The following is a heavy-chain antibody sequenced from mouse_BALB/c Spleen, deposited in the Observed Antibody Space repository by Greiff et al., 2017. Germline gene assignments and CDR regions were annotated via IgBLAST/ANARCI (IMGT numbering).Heavy chain of an antibody. CDR3: ARSVAYYGNFDY. V-gene: IGHV1S81*02. D-gene: IGHD2-10*01. CDR2: INPSNGRT. Sequence: QVQLQQPGAELVKPGASVKLSCKASGYTFTSYWMHWVKQRPGQGLEWIGEINPSNGRTNYNEKFKSKATLTVDKSSSTAYMQLSSLTSEDSAVYYCARSVAYYGNFDYWGQGTSLTVSS. J-gene: IGHJ2*02. CDR1: GYTFTSYW.